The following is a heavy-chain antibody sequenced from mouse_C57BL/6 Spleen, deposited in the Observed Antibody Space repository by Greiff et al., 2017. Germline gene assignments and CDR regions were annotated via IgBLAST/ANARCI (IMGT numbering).Heavy chain of an antibody. V-gene: IGHV10-1*01. CDR2: IRSKSNNYAT. J-gene: IGHJ4*01. Sequence: EVQRVESGGGLVQPKGSLKLSCAASGFSFNTYAMNWVRQAPGKGLEWVARIRSKSNNYATYYADSVKDRFTISRDDSESMLYLQMNNLKTEDTAMYYCVRHYEDGYYDAMDYWGQGTSVTVSS. D-gene: IGHD2-3*01. CDR3: VRHYEDGYYDAMDY. CDR1: GFSFNTYA.